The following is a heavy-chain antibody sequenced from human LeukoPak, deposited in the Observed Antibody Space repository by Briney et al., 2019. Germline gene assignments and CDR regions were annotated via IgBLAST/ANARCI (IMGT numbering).Heavy chain of an antibody. CDR1: GFTFSSYA. CDR3: GVVPTATRGVD. V-gene: IGHV3-30-3*01. J-gene: IGHJ4*02. CDR2: ISYDGSNK. Sequence: GRSLRLSCAASGFTFSSYAMHWVRQAPGKGLEWVAVISYDGSNKYYADSVKGRFTISRDNSKNTFYLQMNSLRAEDTALYYCGVVPTATRGVDWGQGTLVTVSS. D-gene: IGHD2-2*01.